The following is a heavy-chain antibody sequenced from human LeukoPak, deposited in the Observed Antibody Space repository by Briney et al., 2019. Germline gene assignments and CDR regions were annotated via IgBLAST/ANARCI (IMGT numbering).Heavy chain of an antibody. CDR1: GFTFGSRDW. CDR2: IKQDGSET. CDR3: ARGHTAVTRHFDF. V-gene: IGHV3-7*01. D-gene: IGHD4-17*01. J-gene: IGHJ4*02. Sequence: GGSLRLSCAVSGFTFGSRDWMTWVRQAPGKGLEWVANIKQDGSETNYVDSVKGRFTISRDNAKNTLYLQMNSLRAEDTAVYYCARGHTAVTRHFDFWGQGTLVTVSS.